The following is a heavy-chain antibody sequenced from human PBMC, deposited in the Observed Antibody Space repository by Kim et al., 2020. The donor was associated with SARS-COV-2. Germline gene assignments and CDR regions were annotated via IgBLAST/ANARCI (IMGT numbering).Heavy chain of an antibody. D-gene: IGHD2-15*01. Sequence: GGSLRLSCAASGFTFSSYAMSWVRQAPGKGLEWVSAISGSGGSTYYADSVKGRFTISRDNSKNTLYLQMNSLRAEDTAVYYCAKDLGSREGVVVAAIDYYYYGMDVWGQGTTVTVSS. V-gene: IGHV3-23*01. J-gene: IGHJ6*02. CDR2: ISGSGGST. CDR1: GFTFSSYA. CDR3: AKDLGSREGVVVAAIDYYYYGMDV.